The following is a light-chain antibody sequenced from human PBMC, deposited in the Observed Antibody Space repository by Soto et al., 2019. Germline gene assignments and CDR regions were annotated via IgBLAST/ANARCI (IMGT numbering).Light chain of an antibody. Sequence: ILMTQSPATLSVSPGGRATLSCRASEDVSRKLAWYQQKPGLSPRLVIYDASTRATGIPGRFSGSGSGKDCTLTISGLQSEDFAIYYCLQYDSWPPGTFGQGTKVEI. CDR1: EDVSRK. V-gene: IGKV3-15*01. CDR3: LQYDSWPPGT. CDR2: DAS. J-gene: IGKJ1*01.